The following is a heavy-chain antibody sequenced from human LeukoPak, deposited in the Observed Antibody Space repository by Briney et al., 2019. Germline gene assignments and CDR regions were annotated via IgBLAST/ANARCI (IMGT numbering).Heavy chain of an antibody. J-gene: IGHJ4*02. Sequence: GGSLRLSCAASGFTFSTYWMAWVRQAPGKGLEWVANMKQDGSDKYYVESVKGRFSISRDNAQNSLYLQMNSLRAEDTAVYYCASGLGNYYDNSGYYGPFDYWGQGTLVTVSS. CDR1: GFTFSTYW. D-gene: IGHD3-22*01. V-gene: IGHV3-7*01. CDR3: ASGLGNYYDNSGYYGPFDY. CDR2: MKQDGSDK.